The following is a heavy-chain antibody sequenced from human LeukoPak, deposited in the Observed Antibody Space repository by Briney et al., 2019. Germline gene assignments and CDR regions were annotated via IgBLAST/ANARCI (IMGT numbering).Heavy chain of an antibody. CDR1: GGSFSGYY. CDR2: INHSGST. Sequence: SETLSLTCAVYGGSFSGYYWSWIRQPPGKGLEWIGEINHSGSTNYNPSLKSRVTISVDTSKNQFSLKLSSVTAADTAVYYCASITSRGWLLADYWGQGTLVTVSS. J-gene: IGHJ4*02. CDR3: ASITSRGWLLADY. D-gene: IGHD3-22*01. V-gene: IGHV4-34*01.